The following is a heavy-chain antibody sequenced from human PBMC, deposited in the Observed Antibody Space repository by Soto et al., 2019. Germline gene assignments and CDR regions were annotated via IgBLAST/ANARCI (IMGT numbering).Heavy chain of an antibody. CDR3: AKWNYETFPLLDY. D-gene: IGHD3-3*01. CDR2: MSYDGSNK. V-gene: IGHV3-30*18. CDR1: GFTFSRYG. J-gene: IGHJ4*02. Sequence: QVQLVESGGGVVQPGRSLRLSCAASGFTFSRYGMHWVRQAPGKGLEWVAVMSYDGSNKYYADSVKGRFTISRDNSTNTLYVQMNSLRAEDTAVYYCAKWNYETFPLLDYWGQGTLVTVSS.